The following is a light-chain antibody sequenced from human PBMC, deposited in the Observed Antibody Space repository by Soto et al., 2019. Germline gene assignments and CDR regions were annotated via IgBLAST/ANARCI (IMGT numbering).Light chain of an antibody. CDR1: QSVSSY. V-gene: IGKV3-11*01. J-gene: IGKJ4*01. CDR3: QQRSDWPPFT. CDR2: DAS. Sequence: EIVLTQSPATLSLSPGERATLSCRASQSVSSYLAWYQQKPGQAPRLLIFDASTRATDIPARFSGSGSGTDFTLTISSLEPEDFAVYYCQQRSDWPPFTFGGGTKVEIK.